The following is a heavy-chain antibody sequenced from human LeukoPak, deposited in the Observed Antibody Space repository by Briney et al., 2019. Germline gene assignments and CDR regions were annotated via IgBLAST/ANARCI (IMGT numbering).Heavy chain of an antibody. Sequence: ASVKVSCTTSGYTFTNYDINWVRQATGRGFEWVGWMSPNSGNTGYAQTFQGRFTITMDTSIRTAYMELSSLRAEDTAVYYCARAPPNWGADYWGQGTLVTVSS. D-gene: IGHD7-27*01. V-gene: IGHV1-8*01. CDR2: MSPNSGNT. CDR3: ARAPPNWGADY. CDR1: GYTFTNYD. J-gene: IGHJ4*02.